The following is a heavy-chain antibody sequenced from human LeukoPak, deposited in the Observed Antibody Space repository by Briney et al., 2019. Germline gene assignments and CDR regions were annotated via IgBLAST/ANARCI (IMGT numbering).Heavy chain of an antibody. D-gene: IGHD3-9*01. CDR1: GFTFSSYG. CDR2: ISYDGSNK. Sequence: PGRSLRLSCAASGFTFSSYGMHWVRQAPGKGLEWVAVISYDGSNKYYADSVKGRFTISRDNSKNTLYLQMNSLRAEDTAVYYCARCSDFFRNIYDILTGCVDYWGQGTLVTVSS. V-gene: IGHV3-30*03. CDR3: ARCSDFFRNIYDILTGCVDY. J-gene: IGHJ4*02.